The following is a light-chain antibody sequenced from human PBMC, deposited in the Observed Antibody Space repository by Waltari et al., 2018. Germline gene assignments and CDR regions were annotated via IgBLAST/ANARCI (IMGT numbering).Light chain of an antibody. J-gene: IGLJ2*01. CDR2: TDD. Sequence: SVLPQPPPASGAPGQRVTISCSGSSSNLGSHYVSWYQQLPGTAPKLLIYTDDQRAAGVPDRVSASKSGTSASLAISGLRSEDEADYYCAAWDDSPSGHVVFGGGTKLTVL. CDR3: AAWDDSPSGHVV. V-gene: IGLV1-47*02. CDR1: SSNLGSHY.